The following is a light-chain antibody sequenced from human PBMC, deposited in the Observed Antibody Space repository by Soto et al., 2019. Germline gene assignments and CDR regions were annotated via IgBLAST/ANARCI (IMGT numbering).Light chain of an antibody. J-gene: IGKJ4*01. CDR1: QSFSSYY. V-gene: IGKV3-20*01. Sequence: EVVLTQSPGTLSLSPGERATLSCRASQSFSSYYLAWYQQKPGQAPRLLIYATFNRATGIPDRFSGSGSGTEFTLTISRLEPEDFAVYYCQHYGSPPLTFGGGTNVEIK. CDR2: ATF. CDR3: QHYGSPPLT.